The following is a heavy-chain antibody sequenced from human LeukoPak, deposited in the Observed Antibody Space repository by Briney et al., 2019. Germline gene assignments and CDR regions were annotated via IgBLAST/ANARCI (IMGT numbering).Heavy chain of an antibody. CDR2: MNPNSGNT. CDR3: ARVMCSGGSCYANWFDP. J-gene: IGHJ5*02. D-gene: IGHD2-15*01. Sequence: ASVKVSCKASGYTFTSYDINWVRQATGQGLEWMGWMNPNSGNTGYAQKFQGRVTMTRNTSISTAYMELSSLRSEDTAVYYCARVMCSGGSCYANWFDPWGQGTLVTVSS. CDR1: GYTFTSYD. V-gene: IGHV1-8*02.